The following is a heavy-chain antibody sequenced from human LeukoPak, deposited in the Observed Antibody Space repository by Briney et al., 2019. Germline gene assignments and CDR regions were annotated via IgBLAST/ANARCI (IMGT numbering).Heavy chain of an antibody. CDR2: VKPDSGDT. Sequence: ASVKVSCKASGYTFTDYYIQWLREAPGQGPEWMGWVKPDSGDTYYAQKLQGRFTMTRDTSISTAFMELSMLTSADTAVYYCAKHLWFGDTGYFDSWGQGTLAVVSS. CDR1: GYTFTDYY. D-gene: IGHD3-10*01. CDR3: AKHLWFGDTGYFDS. J-gene: IGHJ4*02. V-gene: IGHV1-2*02.